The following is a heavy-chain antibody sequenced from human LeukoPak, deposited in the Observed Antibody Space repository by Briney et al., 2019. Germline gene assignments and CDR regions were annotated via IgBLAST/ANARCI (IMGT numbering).Heavy chain of an antibody. D-gene: IGHD2-2*01. CDR2: INAGNGDT. CDR3: VRGSTSDWPFDY. CDR1: GYTFTDYA. J-gene: IGHJ4*02. V-gene: IGHV1-3*01. Sequence: ASVKVSCKASGYTFTDYAIHWVRQAPGQRLEWMGWINAGNGDTKYSQKFQGRVTITRDTSASIVYMELSSLISEDTALYSCVRGSTSDWPFDYWGQGTRVTVSS.